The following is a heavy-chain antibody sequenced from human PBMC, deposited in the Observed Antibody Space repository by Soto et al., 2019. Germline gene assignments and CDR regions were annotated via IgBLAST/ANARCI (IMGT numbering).Heavy chain of an antibody. D-gene: IGHD1-26*01. CDR3: ARIIYSGSYTDAFDI. J-gene: IGHJ3*02. CDR2: ISAYNGNT. Sequence: ASVKVSCKASGHTFTSYGISWVRQAPGQGLEWMGWISAYNGNTNYAQKLQGRVTMTTDTSTSTAYMELRSLRSDDTAVYYCARIIYSGSYTDAFDIWGQGTMVTVSS. CDR1: GHTFTSYG. V-gene: IGHV1-18*01.